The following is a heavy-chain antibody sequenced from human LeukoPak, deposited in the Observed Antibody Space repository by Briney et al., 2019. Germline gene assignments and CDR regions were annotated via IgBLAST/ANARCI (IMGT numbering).Heavy chain of an antibody. CDR1: GGTFSSYA. V-gene: IGHV1-69*04. D-gene: IGHD4-17*01. CDR3: AKSSGYGGNHFDY. J-gene: IGHJ4*02. Sequence: SVKVSCKASGGTFSSYAISWVRQAPGQGLEWMGRIIPILGIANYAQKFQGRVTITADKSTSTAYMELSSLRSEDTAVYYCAKSSGYGGNHFDYWGQGTLVTVSS. CDR2: IIPILGIA.